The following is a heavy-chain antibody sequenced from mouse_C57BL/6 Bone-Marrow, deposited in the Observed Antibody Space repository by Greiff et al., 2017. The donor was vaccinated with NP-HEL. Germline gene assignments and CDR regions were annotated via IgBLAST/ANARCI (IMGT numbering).Heavy chain of an antibody. CDR3: ARRRAYGPDY. CDR2: INPYNGGT. Sequence: EVQLQQSGPVLVKPGASVKMSCKASGYTFTDYYMNWVKQSHGKSLEWIGVINPYNGGTSYNQKFKGKATLTVDKSSSTAYMELNSLTSEDAAVYYCARRRAYGPDYWGQGTTLTVSS. D-gene: IGHD1-1*01. J-gene: IGHJ2*01. CDR1: GYTFTDYY. V-gene: IGHV1-19*01.